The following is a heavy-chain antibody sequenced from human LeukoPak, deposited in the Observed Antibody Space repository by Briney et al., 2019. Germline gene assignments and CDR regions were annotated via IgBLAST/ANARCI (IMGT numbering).Heavy chain of an antibody. V-gene: IGHV3-13*01. CDR3: VRQQTPHGNFDY. CDR1: GFTFSNHA. J-gene: IGHJ4*02. CDR2: IGTAGDT. D-gene: IGHD1-26*01. Sequence: GGSLRFSCATSGFTFSNHAMHWVRQATGKGLEWVSAIGTAGDTFYPGSVKGRFTISRENAKNSLSLQMNSLRAEDTAVYYCVRQQTPHGNFDYWGQGTLVTVSS.